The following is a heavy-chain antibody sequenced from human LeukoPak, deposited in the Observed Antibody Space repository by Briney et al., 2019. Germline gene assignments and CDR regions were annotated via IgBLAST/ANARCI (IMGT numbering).Heavy chain of an antibody. CDR2: INPNSGGT. D-gene: IGHD6-13*01. J-gene: IGHJ5*02. Sequence: RASVKVSCKASGYTFTGYYMHWVRQAPGQGLEWMGWINPNSGGTNYAQKFQGRVTMTRDTSISTAYMELSRLRSDDTAVYYCARDWWYSSSRYWFDPWGQGTLVTVSS. CDR3: ARDWWYSSSRYWFDP. V-gene: IGHV1-2*02. CDR1: GYTFTGYY.